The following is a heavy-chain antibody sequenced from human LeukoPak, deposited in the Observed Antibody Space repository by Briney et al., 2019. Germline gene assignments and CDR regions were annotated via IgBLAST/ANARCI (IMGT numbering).Heavy chain of an antibody. Sequence: GASVKVSCKASGGTFSSYAISWVRQAPGQGLEWMGGIIPIFGTANYAQKFQGRVTITTDESTSTAYMELSSLRSEDTAVYYCARVGIAAAGTWAGYWGQGTLVTVSS. CDR1: GGTFSSYA. D-gene: IGHD6-13*01. CDR2: IIPIFGTA. CDR3: ARVGIAAAGTWAGY. V-gene: IGHV1-69*05. J-gene: IGHJ4*02.